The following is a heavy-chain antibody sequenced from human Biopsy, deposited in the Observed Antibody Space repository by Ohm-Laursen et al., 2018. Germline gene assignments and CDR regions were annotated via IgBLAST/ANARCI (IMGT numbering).Heavy chain of an antibody. J-gene: IGHJ5*02. CDR3: ARHPTGFWFDP. CDR1: GGSVSSNVAY. CDR2: IFYSGIT. Sequence: GTLSFTCIASGGSVSSNVAYWAWIRQPPGKGLESIGSIFYSGITYYNPSLQSRVTMSVDTSKNQFSLNLTSVTAADTAVYYCARHPTGFWFDPWGQGTLVIVSP. V-gene: IGHV4-39*01.